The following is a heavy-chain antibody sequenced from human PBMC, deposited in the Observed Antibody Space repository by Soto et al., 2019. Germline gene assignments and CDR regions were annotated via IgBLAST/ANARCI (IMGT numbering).Heavy chain of an antibody. Sequence: SETLSLTCTVSGGSISSYYWSWIRQPPGKGLEWIGYIYYSGSTNYNPSLKSRVTISVDTSKNQFSLKLSSVTAADTAVYYCARVLEYYYDSSALRWFDPWGRGTLVTVSS. CDR3: ARVLEYYYDSSALRWFDP. D-gene: IGHD3-22*01. J-gene: IGHJ5*02. CDR1: GGSISSYY. V-gene: IGHV4-59*13. CDR2: IYYSGST.